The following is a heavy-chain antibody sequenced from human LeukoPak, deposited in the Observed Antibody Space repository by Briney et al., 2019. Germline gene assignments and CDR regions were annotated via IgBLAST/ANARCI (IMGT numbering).Heavy chain of an antibody. CDR3: ARVESSSWSLY. Sequence: PSETLSLTCTVSGYSISSGYYWGWIRQPPGKGLEWIGSIYHSGSTYYNPSLKSRVTISVDTSKNQFSLKLSSVTAADTAVYYCARVESSSWSLYWGQGTLVTASS. J-gene: IGHJ4*02. V-gene: IGHV4-38-2*02. CDR2: IYHSGST. CDR1: GYSISSGYY. D-gene: IGHD6-13*01.